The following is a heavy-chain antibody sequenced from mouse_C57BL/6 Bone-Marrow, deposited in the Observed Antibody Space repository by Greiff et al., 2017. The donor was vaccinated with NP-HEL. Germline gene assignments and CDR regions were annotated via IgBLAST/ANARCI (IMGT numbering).Heavy chain of an antibody. CDR3: VRQKWWDYDDWFAY. CDR1: GFSFNTYA. V-gene: IGHV10-1*01. J-gene: IGHJ3*01. CDR2: IRSKSNNYAT. D-gene: IGHD2-4*01. Sequence: DVKLVESGGGLVQPKGSLKLSCAASGFSFNTYAMNWVRQAPGKGLEWVARIRSKSNNYATYYADSVKDRFTISRDDSESMLYLQMNNLKTEDTAMYYCVRQKWWDYDDWFAYWGQGTLVTVSA.